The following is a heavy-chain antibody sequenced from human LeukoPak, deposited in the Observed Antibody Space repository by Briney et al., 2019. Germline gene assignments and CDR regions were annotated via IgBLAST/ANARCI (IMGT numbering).Heavy chain of an antibody. J-gene: IGHJ5*02. D-gene: IGHD3-3*01. V-gene: IGHV4-34*01. CDR2: INHSGST. CDR3: ARGGQGMDYDFWSGPSNWFDP. Sequence: PSETLSLTCAAYGGSFSGYYWSWIRQPPGKGLEWIGEINHSGSTNYNPSLKSRVTISVDTSKNQFSLKLSSVTAADTAVYYCARGGQGMDYDFWSGPSNWFDPWGQGTLVTVSS. CDR1: GGSFSGYY.